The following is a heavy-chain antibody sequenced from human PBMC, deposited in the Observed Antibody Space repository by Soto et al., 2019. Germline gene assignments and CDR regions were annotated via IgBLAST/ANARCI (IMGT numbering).Heavy chain of an antibody. Sequence: QVQLVQSGAEVKKPGSSVKVSCKASGGTFSSYAISWVRQAPGQGLEWMGGIIPIFGTANYAQKFQGRVTITADGPSSTAYRELSSLRHEGTAVYYCGDQLVRGTYYYYDGVDVWGQGTTVTVSS. V-gene: IGHV1-69*12. D-gene: IGHD6-6*01. CDR2: IIPIFGTA. CDR1: GGTFSSYA. CDR3: GDQLVRGTYYYYDGVDV. J-gene: IGHJ6*02.